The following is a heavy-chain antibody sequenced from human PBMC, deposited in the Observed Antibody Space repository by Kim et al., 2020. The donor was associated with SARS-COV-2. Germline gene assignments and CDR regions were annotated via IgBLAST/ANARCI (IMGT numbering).Heavy chain of an antibody. Sequence: RFTISRDDSKNTLYLQMNSLKTEDTAVYYCTTAIRSGAYFDWLLEYFDYWGQGTLVTVSS. CDR3: TTAIRSGAYFDWLLEYFDY. V-gene: IGHV3-15*01. J-gene: IGHJ4*02. D-gene: IGHD3-9*01.